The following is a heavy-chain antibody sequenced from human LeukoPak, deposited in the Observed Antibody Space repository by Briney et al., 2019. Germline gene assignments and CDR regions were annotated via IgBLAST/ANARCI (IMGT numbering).Heavy chain of an antibody. CDR1: GESFSGYY. J-gene: IGHJ4*02. CDR3: ARNGPMVRGVNLGLDY. D-gene: IGHD3-10*01. Sequence: PSETLSLTCAVYGESFSGYYWSWIRQPPGKGLEWIGEINHSGSTNYNPSLKSRVTISVDTSKNQFSLKLSSVTAADTAVYYCARNGPMVRGVNLGLDYWGQGTLVTVSS. V-gene: IGHV4-34*01. CDR2: INHSGST.